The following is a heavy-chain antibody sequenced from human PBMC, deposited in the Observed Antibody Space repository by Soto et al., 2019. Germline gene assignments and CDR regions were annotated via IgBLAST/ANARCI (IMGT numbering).Heavy chain of an antibody. CDR2: ISSSSSYI. CDR1: GFTFSSYS. D-gene: IGHD3-3*01. J-gene: IGHJ4*02. Sequence: GGSLRLSCAASGFTFSSYSMNWVRQAPGKGLEWVSSISSSSSYIYYADSVKGRFTISRDNAKNSLYLQMNSLRAEDTAVYYCATHVFEIITILPLTGFDYWGQGTLVTVSS. V-gene: IGHV3-21*01. CDR3: ATHVFEIITILPLTGFDY.